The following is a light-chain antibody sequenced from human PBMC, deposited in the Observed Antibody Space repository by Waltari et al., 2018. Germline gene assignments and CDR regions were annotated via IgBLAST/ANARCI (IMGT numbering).Light chain of an antibody. CDR3: LQDYNSWT. CDR2: SAS. J-gene: IGKJ1*01. Sequence: AIQMTPSPSSLSASVGDRVTITCRANQDIRNDLAWYQQKPGKAPNLLIYSASNLQSGVPSRFSGGGFGTDFTLTISGLQAEDFATYYCLQDYNSWTFGQGTKVEI. CDR1: QDIRND. V-gene: IGKV1-6*02.